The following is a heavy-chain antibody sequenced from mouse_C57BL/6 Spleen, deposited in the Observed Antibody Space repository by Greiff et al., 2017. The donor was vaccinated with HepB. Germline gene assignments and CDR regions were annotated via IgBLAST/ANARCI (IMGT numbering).Heavy chain of an antibody. D-gene: IGHD2-4*01. CDR3: ARQGITTDYFDY. CDR1: GFTFSSYC. CDR2: ISSGGSYT. Sequence: EVKLVESGGDLVKPGGSLKLSCAASGFTFSSYCMSWVRQTPDKRLEWVATISSGGSYTYYPDSVKGRFTISRDNAKNTLYLQMSSLKSEDTAMYYCARQGITTDYFDYWGQGTTLTVSS. J-gene: IGHJ2*01. V-gene: IGHV5-6*01.